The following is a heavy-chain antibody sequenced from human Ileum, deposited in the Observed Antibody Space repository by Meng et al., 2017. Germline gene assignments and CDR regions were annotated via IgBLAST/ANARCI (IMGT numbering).Heavy chain of an antibody. CDR2: ISKDGSNK. V-gene: IGHV3-30-3*01. D-gene: IGHD5-24*01. CDR3: ATGDGYKYDY. J-gene: IGHJ4*02. CDR1: VFTFSSYV. Sequence: QVQLVEYGGGVVQPGRSLSLSCAAAVFTFSSYVMHWVRQAPGKGLEWVAVISKDGSNKYYADSVKGRFTISRDNSKNTLYLQMNSLRVEDTAVYYCATGDGYKYDYWGQGTLVTVSS.